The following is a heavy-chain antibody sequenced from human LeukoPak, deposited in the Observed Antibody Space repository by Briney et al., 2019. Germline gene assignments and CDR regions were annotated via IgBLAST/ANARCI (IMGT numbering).Heavy chain of an antibody. CDR2: MKQGGSEK. Sequence: PGGSLRLSCAASGFTFSSHWMSWVRQAPGEGLEWVANMKQGGSEKYYVDSVKGRFTISRDNAKNSLSLLMNSLRAEDTAVYYCARVGYCSSARCYRAGLDYWGQGTLVTVSS. D-gene: IGHD2-2*02. CDR1: GFTFSSHW. V-gene: IGHV3-7*03. CDR3: ARVGYCSSARCYRAGLDY. J-gene: IGHJ4*02.